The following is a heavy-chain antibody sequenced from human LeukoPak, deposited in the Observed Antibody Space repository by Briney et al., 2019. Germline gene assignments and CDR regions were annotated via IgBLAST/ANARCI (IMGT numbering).Heavy chain of an antibody. CDR3: ARLPPQGYYYGMDV. J-gene: IGHJ6*02. Sequence: PSETLSLTCTVSGGSISSSSYYWGWNRQPPGKGLEWIGSIYYSGSTYYNPSLKSRVTISVDTSKNQFSLKLSSVTAADTAVYYCARLPPQGYYYGMDVWGQGTTVTVSS. V-gene: IGHV4-39*01. CDR2: IYYSGST. CDR1: GGSISSSSYY.